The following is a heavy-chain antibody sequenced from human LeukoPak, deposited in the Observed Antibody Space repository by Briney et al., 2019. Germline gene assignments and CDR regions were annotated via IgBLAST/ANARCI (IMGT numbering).Heavy chain of an antibody. CDR3: ARDLRYYDFWSGPSRGSYYYYYMDV. D-gene: IGHD3-3*01. CDR2: INPNSGGT. J-gene: IGHJ6*03. CDR1: GYTFTGYY. Sequence: GASVKVSCKASGYTFTGYYMHWVRQAPGQGLEWMGRINPNSGGTNYAQKFQGRVTMTRDTSISTAYMELSRLRSDDTAVYYCARDLRYYDFWSGPSRGSYYYYYMDVWGKGTTVTVSS. V-gene: IGHV1-2*06.